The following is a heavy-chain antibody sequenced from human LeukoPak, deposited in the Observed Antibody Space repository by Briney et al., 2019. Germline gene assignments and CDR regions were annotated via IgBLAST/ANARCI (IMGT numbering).Heavy chain of an antibody. D-gene: IGHD3-22*01. Sequence: SETLSLTCTVSGDSVNNHFWSWIRQSPGKGLEWTGYINYSGATNYKPSLKTRVSISADTSKNQFSLKVTPVTAADTAVYYCARAPRDSNGYSDAFDIWGQGTIVTVSA. V-gene: IGHV4-59*02. CDR2: INYSGAT. CDR3: ARAPRDSNGYSDAFDI. J-gene: IGHJ3*02. CDR1: GDSVNNHF.